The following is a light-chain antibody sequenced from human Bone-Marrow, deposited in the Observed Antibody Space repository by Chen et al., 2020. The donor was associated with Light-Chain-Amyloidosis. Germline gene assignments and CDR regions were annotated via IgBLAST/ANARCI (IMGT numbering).Light chain of an antibody. CDR2: GSS. CDR3: QQYGTSPLT. CDR1: QTISSNY. J-gene: IGKJ4*01. V-gene: IGKV3-20*01. Sequence: DIVLTQSPGTLSLSPGEGANLSCRASQTISSNYLTWYQQKFGQAPRLLIYGSSSRATGIPDRFTGSGSGIDFTLTINRLEPEDFAMYYCQQYGTSPLTFGGGTKVEIK.